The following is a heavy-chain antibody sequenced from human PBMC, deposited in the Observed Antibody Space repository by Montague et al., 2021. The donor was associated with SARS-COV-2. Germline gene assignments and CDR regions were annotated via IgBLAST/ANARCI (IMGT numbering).Heavy chain of an antibody. V-gene: IGHV4-39*01. CDR3: ARIGWLRGAFDI. CDR1: GGSINSSSYY. CDR2: IYYSGST. Sequence: SETLSLTCTVSGGSINSSSYYWGWIRQPPGKGLEWIGSIYYSGSTYYNPSLKSRVTISVDTSKNQFSLKLSSVTAADTAVYYCARIGWLRGAFDIWGQGTMVTVSS. D-gene: IGHD5-12*01. J-gene: IGHJ3*02.